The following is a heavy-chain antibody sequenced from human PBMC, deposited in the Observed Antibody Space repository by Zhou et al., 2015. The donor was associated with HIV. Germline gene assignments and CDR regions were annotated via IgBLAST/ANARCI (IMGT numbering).Heavy chain of an antibody. CDR1: GGTFSSYA. Sequence: QVQLVQSGAEVKKPGSSVKVSCKASGGTFSSYAISWVRQAPGQGLEWMGGIIPLFGTANYAQKFQGRVTITADESTGTAYMELSSLRSEDTAVYYCARDYYDSRPPLAFDIWGQGTMVTVSS. CDR3: ARDYYDSRPPLAFDI. CDR2: IIPLFGTA. V-gene: IGHV1-69*12. J-gene: IGHJ3*02. D-gene: IGHD3-22*01.